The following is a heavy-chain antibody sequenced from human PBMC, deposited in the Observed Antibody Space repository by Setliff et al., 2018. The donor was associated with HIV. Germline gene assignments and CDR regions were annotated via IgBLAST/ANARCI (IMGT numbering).Heavy chain of an antibody. V-gene: IGHV4-34*01. J-gene: IGHJ4*02. CDR2: IYYSGDT. D-gene: IGHD3-22*01. CDR1: GGSFPAYY. CDR3: ARAPYYDYRGLAVYYFDY. Sequence: KTSETLSLTCAVYGGSFPAYYWNWIRQPPGQGLEWIGTIYYSGDTFYNTSLKTRITISVDTSKNHLSLKVSSLTAADTAVYYCARAPYYDYRGLAVYYFDYWGQGTLVTVSS.